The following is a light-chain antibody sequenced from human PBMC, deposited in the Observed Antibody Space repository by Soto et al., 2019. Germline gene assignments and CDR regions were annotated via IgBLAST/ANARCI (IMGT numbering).Light chain of an antibody. V-gene: IGKV3-20*01. CDR1: QSVTNSF. CDR2: GIS. CDR3: QQYSSLPYT. J-gene: IGKJ2*01. Sequence: ENVLTQSPGTLSLSPGERVTLSCRASQSVTNSFFAWYQQRPGQAPRLLIYGISSRATGIPDRFSGSGSGTDFTLTISRLEPEDFVMYYCQQYSSLPYTFGQGTKLEVK.